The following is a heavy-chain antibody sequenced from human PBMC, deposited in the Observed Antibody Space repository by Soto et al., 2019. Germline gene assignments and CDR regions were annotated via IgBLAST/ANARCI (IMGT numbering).Heavy chain of an antibody. V-gene: IGHV1-3*01. Sequence: ASVKVSCRASGYTFSDFAVHWVRQAPGQGLEWMGWIHGGEIGYSQKFQGRLRLTGDRSTATVYMELTTLTFEDTAMYYCARPGYDAAFDFWGQGVLVTVSS. CDR2: IHGGEI. CDR3: ARPGYDAAFDF. J-gene: IGHJ4*02. CDR1: GYTFSDFA. D-gene: IGHD5-12*01.